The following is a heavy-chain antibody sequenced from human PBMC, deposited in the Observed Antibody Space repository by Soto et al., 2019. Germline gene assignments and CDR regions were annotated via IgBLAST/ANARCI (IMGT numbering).Heavy chain of an antibody. J-gene: IGHJ6*02. CDR3: ARGVVPAAGAAPHYFHYGVDV. D-gene: IGHD2-2*01. CDR1: GDTFKKFA. Sequence: QVQLVQSGPEVKKPGSSVKVSCKTSGDTFKKFAISWVRQAPGKGPEWMGGIIPMFGTTKYTQKFQGRVTFTADKSTGTAHMKLTSLMCEDTATYCCARGVVPAAGAAPHYFHYGVDVGGQGPTVPFSS. V-gene: IGHV1-69*06. CDR2: IIPMFGTT.